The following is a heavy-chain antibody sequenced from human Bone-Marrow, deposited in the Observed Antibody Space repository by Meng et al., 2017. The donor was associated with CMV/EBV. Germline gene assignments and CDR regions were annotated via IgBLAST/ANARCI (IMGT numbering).Heavy chain of an antibody. CDR1: GFTFSDYY. CDR3: AREGDAFDI. J-gene: IGHJ3*02. V-gene: IGHV3-23*01. CDR2: ISGSGGST. Sequence: GESLKISCAASGFTFSDYYMSWVRQAPGKGLEWVSAISGSGGSTHYADSVKGRFTVSRDNSKKTLYLQMNSLTAEDAAVYYCAREGDAFDIWGQATMVTVSS.